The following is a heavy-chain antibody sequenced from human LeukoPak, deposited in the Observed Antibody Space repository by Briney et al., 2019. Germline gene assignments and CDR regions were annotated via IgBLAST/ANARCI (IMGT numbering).Heavy chain of an antibody. J-gene: IGHJ5*02. CDR3: ARESYYESSGYYYLDL. CDR1: GGPFSFFT. V-gene: IGHV1-69*05. D-gene: IGHD3-22*01. Sequence: SVKVSCKSSGGPFSFFTVNWVRQAPGQGLEWMGGIIPVYGTPKYAQKFQDRVTITTDDSTNMAYMELRSLRSEDTAVYYCARESYYESSGYYYLDLWGQGTLVTVSS. CDR2: IIPVYGTP.